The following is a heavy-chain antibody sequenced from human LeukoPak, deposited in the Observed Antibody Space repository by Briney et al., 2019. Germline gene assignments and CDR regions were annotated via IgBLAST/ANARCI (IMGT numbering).Heavy chain of an antibody. CDR1: GGSVSSGIYY. Sequence: PSETLSLTCAVSGGSVSSGIYYWSWIRQPPGKGLEWIGYIYYSGSTNYNPSLKSRVTISVDTSKNQFSLNLSSVTAADTAVYYCAREPACGGSCPSLDWGQGTLVTVSS. D-gene: IGHD2-15*01. CDR3: AREPACGGSCPSLD. CDR2: IYYSGST. V-gene: IGHV4-61*01. J-gene: IGHJ4*02.